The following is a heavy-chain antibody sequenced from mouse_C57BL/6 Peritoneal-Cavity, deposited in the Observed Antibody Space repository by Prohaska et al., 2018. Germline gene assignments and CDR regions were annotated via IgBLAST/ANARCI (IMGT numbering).Heavy chain of an antibody. CDR2: INPDSSTI. CDR3: ASPNWDWYFDV. V-gene: IGHV4-1*01. CDR1: GIDFSRYW. D-gene: IGHD4-1*01. Sequence: EVKLLQSGGGLVQPGGSLKLSCAASGIDFSRYWMSWVRRAQGNGLEWIGEINPDSSTINYAPSLKDKFIISRDNAKNTLYLQMSKVRSEDTALYYCASPNWDWYFDVWGTGTTVTVSS. J-gene: IGHJ1*03.